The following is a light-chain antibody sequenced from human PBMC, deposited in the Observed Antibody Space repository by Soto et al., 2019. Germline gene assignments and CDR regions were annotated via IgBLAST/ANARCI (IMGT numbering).Light chain of an antibody. CDR1: TGAVTSGNY. J-gene: IGLJ2*01. V-gene: IGLV7-43*01. CDR2: STS. CDR3: LLYSGGVLV. Sequence: QAVVTQEPSLTVSPGGTVTLTCASSTGAVTSGNYPNWIQQKPGQGHGALIYSTSNKQSWTPARFSGALLGGKAALTLSTVQPEDEAEYYCLLYSGGVLVFVGGTKLTVL.